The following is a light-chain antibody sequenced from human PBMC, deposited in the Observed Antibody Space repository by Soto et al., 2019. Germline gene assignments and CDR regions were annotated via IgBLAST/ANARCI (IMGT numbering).Light chain of an antibody. Sequence: DIHMTQSPSALSEPLLHRVTITCRASQTISSWLAWYQQKPGKAPKLLIYKASTLKSGVPSRFSGSGSGTDFTLTISSLQPEDSATYFCQQSYTPPITFGQGTRLEIK. V-gene: IGKV1-5*03. CDR1: QTISSW. CDR3: QQSYTPPIT. CDR2: KAS. J-gene: IGKJ5*01.